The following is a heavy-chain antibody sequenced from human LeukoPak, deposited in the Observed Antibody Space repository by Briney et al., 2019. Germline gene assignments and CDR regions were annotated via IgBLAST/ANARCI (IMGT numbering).Heavy chain of an antibody. V-gene: IGHV4-38-2*02. CDR1: GYSISSTYY. CDR2: VFHSGNT. J-gene: IGHJ4*02. CDR3: ARDRSVGVLPAPPFDF. D-gene: IGHD6-6*01. Sequence: SETLSLTCTVFGYSISSTYYWGWIRQPPGKGLEWVGSVFHSGNTYYNPSLKSRLTISADTSKNQFSLTLTSVTAADTAVYYCARDRSVGVLPAPPFDFWGQGTLVTVSS.